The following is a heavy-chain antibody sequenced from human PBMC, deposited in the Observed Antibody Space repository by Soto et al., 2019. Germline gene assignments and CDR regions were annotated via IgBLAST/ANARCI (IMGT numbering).Heavy chain of an antibody. CDR3: AREVDLWGGWKNGMDV. CDR2: IRSDGSSR. CDR1: WFTFSNYD. J-gene: IGHJ6*02. D-gene: IGHD3-3*01. Sequence: LRLSCADSWFTFSNYDISCILQPPRNGLEWVSHIRSDGSSRSYADSVKGRFTISRDNARNSVSLQMNSLIVEDTAVYYCAREVDLWGGWKNGMDVWGQGPAVTVSS. V-gene: IGHV3-48*03.